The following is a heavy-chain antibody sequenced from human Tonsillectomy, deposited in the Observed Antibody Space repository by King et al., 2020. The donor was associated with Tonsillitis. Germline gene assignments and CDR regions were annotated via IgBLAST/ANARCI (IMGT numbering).Heavy chain of an antibody. V-gene: IGHV5-10-1*03. CDR2: INPSDSYT. D-gene: IGHD3-22*01. J-gene: IGHJ4*02. Sequence: VQLVESGAEVKKPGESLRISCKGSGYTFTNDWISWVRQMPGRGLEWMGRINPSDSYTNYSPSFQGHVTISADKSISTAYLQWSSLKASDTAMYYCARHPAYFYDSSTYCLDYWRQGTLVTVSS. CDR1: GYTFTNDW. CDR3: ARHPAYFYDSSTYCLDY.